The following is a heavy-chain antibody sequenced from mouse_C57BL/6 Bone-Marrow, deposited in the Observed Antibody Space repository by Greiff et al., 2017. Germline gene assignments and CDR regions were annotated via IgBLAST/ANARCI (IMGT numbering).Heavy chain of an antibody. CDR2: ISDGGSYT. J-gene: IGHJ2*01. V-gene: IGHV5-4*01. Sequence: EVQRVESGGGLVQPGGSLTLSCAASGFSFSSYAMSWVRQTPEKMLAWVATISDGGSYTYYPDNVKGRFTISRDNAKNNLYLQMSHLKSEDTAMYYCARDSVVDYWGQGTTLTVSS. CDR1: GFSFSSYA. CDR3: ARDSVVDY.